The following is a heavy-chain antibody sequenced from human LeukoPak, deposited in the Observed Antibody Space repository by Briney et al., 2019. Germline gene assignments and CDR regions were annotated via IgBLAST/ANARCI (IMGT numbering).Heavy chain of an antibody. Sequence: GASVKVSCKASGYTFTSYYMHWVRQAPGQGLEWMGIINPSGGSTSYAQKFQGRVTMTRDMSTSTVYMELSSLRSEDTAVYYCARAASAYYYDSSGGNYYYMDVWGKGTTVTVSS. CDR1: GYTFTSYY. D-gene: IGHD3-22*01. V-gene: IGHV1-46*01. J-gene: IGHJ6*03. CDR2: INPSGGST. CDR3: ARAASAYYYDSSGGNYYYMDV.